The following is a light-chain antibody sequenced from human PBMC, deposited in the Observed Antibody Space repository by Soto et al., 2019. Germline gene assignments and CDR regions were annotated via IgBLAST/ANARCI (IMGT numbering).Light chain of an antibody. CDR1: HSNIGTKA. CDR2: KTD. V-gene: IGLV1-44*01. Sequence: QSVLTQPPSASGTPGQRVTISCSGSHSNIGTKAVKWFQQVPGAAPKSLIYKTDQRPSGVPDRFSGSKSGTSASLAISGLQPEDEADYYCASWDDSLNGVVFGGGPKVTVL. J-gene: IGLJ3*02. CDR3: ASWDDSLNGVV.